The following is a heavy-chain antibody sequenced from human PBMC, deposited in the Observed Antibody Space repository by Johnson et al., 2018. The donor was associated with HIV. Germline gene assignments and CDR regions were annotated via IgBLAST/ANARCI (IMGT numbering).Heavy chain of an antibody. D-gene: IGHD3-3*01. Sequence: QVQLVESGGGVVQPGGSLRLSCAASGFTFSSYGMHWVRQAPGKGLEWVAFIRYDGSNKYYADSVKGRFTISRDNSKNTLYLQMNSLRAEDTAVYYCARGSYNFWSGEREAFDIWGQGTMVTVSS. V-gene: IGHV3-30*02. CDR3: ARGSYNFWSGEREAFDI. CDR1: GFTFSSYG. J-gene: IGHJ3*02. CDR2: IRYDGSNK.